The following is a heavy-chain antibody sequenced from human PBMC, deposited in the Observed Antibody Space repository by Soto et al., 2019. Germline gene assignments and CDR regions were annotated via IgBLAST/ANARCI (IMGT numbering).Heavy chain of an antibody. J-gene: IGHJ3*02. CDR3: ASYFLGYCSGGSCYGSAAFDI. CDR2: IIPIFGTA. D-gene: IGHD2-15*01. CDR1: GGTLSSYA. Sequence: SVKVSCKASGGTLSSYAISWVRQAPGQGLEWMGGIIPIFGTANYAQKFQGRVPITADESTSTAYMELSSLRSEDTAVYYCASYFLGYCSGGSCYGSAAFDIWGQGTMVTVSS. V-gene: IGHV1-69*13.